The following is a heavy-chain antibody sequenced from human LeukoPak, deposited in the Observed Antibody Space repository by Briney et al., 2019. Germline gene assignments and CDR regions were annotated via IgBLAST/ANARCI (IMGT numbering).Heavy chain of an antibody. CDR3: ARVGRNYDSSGYYYYFAY. Sequence: KTSETLSLTCTVSGGSISSGGYSWSWIRQHPGKGLEWIGYIYYSGSTYYNPSLKSRVTISVDTSKNQFSLKLSSVTAADTAVYYCARVGRNYDSSGYYYYFAYWGKGTLVTVSS. CDR2: IYYSGST. CDR1: GGSISSGGYS. V-gene: IGHV4-31*03. D-gene: IGHD3-22*01. J-gene: IGHJ4*02.